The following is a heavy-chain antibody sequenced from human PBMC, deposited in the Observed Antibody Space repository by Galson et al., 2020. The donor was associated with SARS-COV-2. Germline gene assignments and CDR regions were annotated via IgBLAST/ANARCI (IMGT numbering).Heavy chain of an antibody. D-gene: IGHD5-12*01. V-gene: IGHV3-9*01. Sequence: GGSLSLSCAASGFTFDDYAMHWVRQAPGKGLEWVSGISWNSGSIGYADSVKGRFTISRDNATNSLYLQMNSLRAEDTALYYCAKDIVATMGTGDAFDIWGQGTMVTVSS. CDR3: AKDIVATMGTGDAFDI. CDR1: GFTFDDYA. CDR2: ISWNSGSI. J-gene: IGHJ3*02.